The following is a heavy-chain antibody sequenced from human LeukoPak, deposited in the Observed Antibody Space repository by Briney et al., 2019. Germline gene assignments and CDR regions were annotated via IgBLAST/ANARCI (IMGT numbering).Heavy chain of an antibody. CDR1: GFTFSTYW. V-gene: IGHV3-74*01. Sequence: GGSLRLSCAASGFTFSTYWMHWVRQAPGKRLLWVSRIKSDGSTNYADSVKGRFTISRDNAKNTLSPQMNSLRPEDTGVYYCARAPSEIGGYYPEYFRHWGQGTLVTVSS. J-gene: IGHJ1*01. CDR3: ARAPSEIGGYYPEYFRH. CDR2: IKSDGST. D-gene: IGHD3-22*01.